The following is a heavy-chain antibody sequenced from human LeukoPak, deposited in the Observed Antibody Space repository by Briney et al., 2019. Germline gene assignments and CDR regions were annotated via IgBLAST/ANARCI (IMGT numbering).Heavy chain of an antibody. Sequence: GGSLRLSCAASGFTVSSNYMSWVRQAPGKGLEWVSVIYSGGSTYYADSVKGRFTISRDNAKNSLYLQMNSLRAEDTALYYCASRFCTTTNCYGFDIWGQGTMVSVSS. CDR3: ASRFCTTTNCYGFDI. CDR1: GFTVSSNY. J-gene: IGHJ3*02. CDR2: IYSGGST. D-gene: IGHD2-2*01. V-gene: IGHV3-53*05.